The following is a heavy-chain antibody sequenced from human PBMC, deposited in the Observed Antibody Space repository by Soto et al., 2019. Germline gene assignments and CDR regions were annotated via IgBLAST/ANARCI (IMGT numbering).Heavy chain of an antibody. CDR2: IYYSGST. CDR1: GGSISSGDYY. CDR3: ARVGGFGATTIDY. V-gene: IGHV4-30-4*01. D-gene: IGHD3-10*01. J-gene: IGHJ4*02. Sequence: QVQLQESGPGLVKPSQTLSLTCTVSGGSISSGDYYWSWIRQPPGKGLVWIGYIYYSGSTYYNPSLKSRVTTPVDTSKNKFSLKLSSVTAADTAVYYCARVGGFGATTIDYWGQGTLVTVSS.